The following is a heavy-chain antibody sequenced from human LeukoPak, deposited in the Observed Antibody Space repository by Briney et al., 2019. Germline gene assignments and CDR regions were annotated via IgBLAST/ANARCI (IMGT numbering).Heavy chain of an antibody. Sequence: GASVNVSCKASGYTFTNFYIHWVRQAPGQGLEWMGWINPNSGGTNYAQKFQGRVTMTRDTSISTAYMELSRLRSDDTAVYYCARDDSSGWYARDYWGQGTLVTVSS. V-gene: IGHV1-2*02. CDR2: INPNSGGT. J-gene: IGHJ4*02. CDR1: GYTFTNFY. CDR3: ARDDSSGWYARDY. D-gene: IGHD6-19*01.